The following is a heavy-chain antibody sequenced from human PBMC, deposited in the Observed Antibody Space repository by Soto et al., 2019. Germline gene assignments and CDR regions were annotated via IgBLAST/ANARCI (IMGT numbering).Heavy chain of an antibody. D-gene: IGHD2-2*01. V-gene: IGHV1-18*04. Sequence: ASVKVSCKASGYTFTSYGISWVRQAPGQGLEWMGWISAYNGNTNYAQKLQGRVTMTTDTSTSTAYMELRSLRSDDTPVYYCARKPDCSSTSCYLGLGGNWFDPWGQGTLVTVS. CDR3: ARKPDCSSTSCYLGLGGNWFDP. J-gene: IGHJ5*02. CDR1: GYTFTSYG. CDR2: ISAYNGNT.